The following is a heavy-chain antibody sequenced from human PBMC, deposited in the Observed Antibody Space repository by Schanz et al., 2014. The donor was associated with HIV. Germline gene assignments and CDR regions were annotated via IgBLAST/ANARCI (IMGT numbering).Heavy chain of an antibody. D-gene: IGHD6-13*01. CDR2: ISYDGANK. J-gene: IGHJ5*02. V-gene: IGHV3-30*18. Sequence: QVPLVESGGGVVQPGRSLRLSCAASGFSFDNYGMHWVRQAPGKGLEWVAVISYDGANKKFEDSVKGRLTISRDNSKNTLYLQMNSLRPEDTAVYYCAKDKSRHTYSSSSRFDPWGQGTLVTVSS. CDR3: AKDKSRHTYSSSSRFDP. CDR1: GFSFDNYG.